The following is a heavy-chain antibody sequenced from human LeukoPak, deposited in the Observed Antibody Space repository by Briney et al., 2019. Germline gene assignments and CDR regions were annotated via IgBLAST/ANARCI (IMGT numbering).Heavy chain of an antibody. Sequence: GGSLRLSCAASGFTFSSCWMSWVRQAPGKGLEWVANIKQDGSEKYCVDSVKGRFTISRDNAKNSLYLQMNSLRAEDTAVYFCARGYDLDYWGQGTLVTVSS. CDR2: IKQDGSEK. CDR3: ARGYDLDY. D-gene: IGHD3-3*01. J-gene: IGHJ4*02. V-gene: IGHV3-7*01. CDR1: GFTFSSCW.